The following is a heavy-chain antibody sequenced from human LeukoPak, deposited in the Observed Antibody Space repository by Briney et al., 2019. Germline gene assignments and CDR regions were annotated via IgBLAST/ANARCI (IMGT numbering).Heavy chain of an antibody. Sequence: PGGSLRLSCAASEFTFSSSAMSWVRQAPGKGLEWVSAISGSGGNTYYADSVKGRLTISRDNSKNTLYLQMNSLRAEDTAVYYCARGEYSYGYRFDYWGQGTLVTVSS. CDR2: ISGSGGNT. CDR1: EFTFSSSA. J-gene: IGHJ4*02. D-gene: IGHD5-18*01. CDR3: ARGEYSYGYRFDY. V-gene: IGHV3-23*01.